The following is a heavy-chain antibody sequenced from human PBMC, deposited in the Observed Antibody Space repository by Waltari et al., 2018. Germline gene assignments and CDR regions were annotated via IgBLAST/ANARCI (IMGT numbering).Heavy chain of an antibody. CDR3: AKALPCSGGSCYLARDYYMDV. J-gene: IGHJ6*03. Sequence: EVQLVESGGGLVQPGRSLRLSCAASGFTFDDYAMHWVRQAPGKGLEWVSGISWNSGSIGYADSVKGRFTISRDNAKNSLYLQMNSLRAEDTALYYCAKALPCSGGSCYLARDYYMDVWGKGTTVTVSS. D-gene: IGHD2-15*01. V-gene: IGHV3-9*01. CDR2: ISWNSGSI. CDR1: GFTFDDYA.